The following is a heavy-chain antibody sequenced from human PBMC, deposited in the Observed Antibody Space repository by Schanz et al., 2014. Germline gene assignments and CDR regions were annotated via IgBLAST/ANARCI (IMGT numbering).Heavy chain of an antibody. CDR2: IKQDGSEK. CDR1: GFIFSNSW. Sequence: EVQLVESGGGLVQPGGPLRLSCAASGFIFSNSWMSWVRQAPGKGLEWVANIKQDGSEKYYVDSVKGRFTISRDNAKNSLYLQMNSLRVENTAVYYCARDLISSGWYGWGQGTLVTVSS. J-gene: IGHJ4*02. V-gene: IGHV3-7*03. D-gene: IGHD6-19*01. CDR3: ARDLISSGWYG.